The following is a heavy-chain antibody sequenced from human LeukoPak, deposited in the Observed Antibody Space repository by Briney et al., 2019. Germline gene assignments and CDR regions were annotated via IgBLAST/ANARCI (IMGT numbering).Heavy chain of an antibody. Sequence: GGSLRLSCAASGSTFSNYAMRWVRQAPGKGLEWVSAISGSGGSTYYVDSVKGRFTISRDNSKNTLYLQMKSLRAEDTAIYYCATTPLYYYDSSGYYSDYWGQGTLVTVSS. V-gene: IGHV3-23*01. J-gene: IGHJ4*02. D-gene: IGHD3-22*01. CDR2: ISGSGGST. CDR3: ATTPLYYYDSSGYYSDY. CDR1: GSTFSNYA.